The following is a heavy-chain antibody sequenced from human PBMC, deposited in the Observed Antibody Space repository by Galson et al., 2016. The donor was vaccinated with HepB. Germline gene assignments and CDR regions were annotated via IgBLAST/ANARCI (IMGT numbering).Heavy chain of an antibody. D-gene: IGHD6-13*01. J-gene: IGHJ6*02. CDR3: ARDFASSWYSKPYYYYGLDV. Sequence: QVQLQESGPGLVKPSETLSLTCTVSGGSISSYYWSWIRQPPGKGLEWIGYIHYSGSTNYNPSLKSRVTISVDTSKNQFSLKLSSVTAADTAVYYCARDFASSWYSKPYYYYGLDVWGQGTTVTVSS. V-gene: IGHV4-59*01. CDR1: GGSISSYY. CDR2: IHYSGST.